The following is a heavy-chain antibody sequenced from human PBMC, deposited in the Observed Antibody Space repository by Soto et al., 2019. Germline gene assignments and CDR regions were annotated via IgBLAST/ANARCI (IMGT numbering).Heavy chain of an antibody. CDR2: ISNFNGNT. Sequence: QVPLVQSGAEVKKPGASVKVSCKSSGYTFTSYGTSWVRQAPGQGLEWMGWISNFNGNTNYAQKVQGRVTLTTDTSTTTTYMELRSLRSDDTAVYYCARGPRYCSSTTCFAGVTWFDPWGQGTLVTVSS. CDR1: GYTFTSYG. J-gene: IGHJ5*02. D-gene: IGHD2-2*01. V-gene: IGHV1-18*04. CDR3: ARGPRYCSSTTCFAGVTWFDP.